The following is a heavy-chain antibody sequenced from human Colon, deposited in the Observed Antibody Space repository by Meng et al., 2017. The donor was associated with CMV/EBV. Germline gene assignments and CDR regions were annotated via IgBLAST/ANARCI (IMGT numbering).Heavy chain of an antibody. V-gene: IGHV1-18*01. CDR3: ARGDYDYHP. D-gene: IGHD3-3*01. Sequence: ASVKVSCKASGYTFTRYGISWVRQAPGQGLEWLGWISTYNGNTKYAQKLQGRVTMTTDTSTTTAYMELRGLRSDDTAVYYCARGDYDYHPWGQGTPVTVSS. J-gene: IGHJ5*02. CDR2: ISTYNGNT. CDR1: GYTFTRYG.